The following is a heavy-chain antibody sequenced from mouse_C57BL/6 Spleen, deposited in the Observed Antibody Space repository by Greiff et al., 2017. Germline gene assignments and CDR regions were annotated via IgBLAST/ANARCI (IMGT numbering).Heavy chain of an antibody. J-gene: IGHJ2*01. V-gene: IGHV3-6*01. Sequence: EVKLMESGPGLVKPSQSLSLTCSVTGYSITSGYYWNWIRQFPGNKLEWMGYISYDGSNNYNPSLKNRISITRDTSKNQFFLKLNSVTTEDTATYYCAREDYGRETYYFDYWGQGTTLTVSS. CDR3: AREDYGRETYYFDY. D-gene: IGHD1-1*01. CDR2: ISYDGSN. CDR1: GYSITSGYY.